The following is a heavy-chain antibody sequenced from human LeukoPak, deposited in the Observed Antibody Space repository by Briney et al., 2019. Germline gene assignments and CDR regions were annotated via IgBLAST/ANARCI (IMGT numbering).Heavy chain of an antibody. CDR2: INHSGST. D-gene: IGHD5-18*01. Sequence: ASETLSLTCAVYGGSFSGYYWSWIRQPPGKGLEWIGEINHSGSTNYNPSLKSRVTISVDTSKNQFSLKLSSVTAEDTAVYYCARDDSLYSYALIDYWGQGTLVTVSS. CDR3: ARDDSLYSYALIDY. J-gene: IGHJ4*02. CDR1: GGSFSGYY. V-gene: IGHV4-34*01.